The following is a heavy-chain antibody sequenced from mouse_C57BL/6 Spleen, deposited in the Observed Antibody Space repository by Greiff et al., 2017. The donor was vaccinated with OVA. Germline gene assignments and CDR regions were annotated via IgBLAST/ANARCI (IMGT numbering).Heavy chain of an antibody. CDR3: AREDDYPLTAY. V-gene: IGHV1-7*01. CDR2: INPSSGYT. J-gene: IGHJ3*01. D-gene: IGHD2-4*01. CDR1: GYTFTSYW. Sequence: QVQLQQSGAEQTKLMSTVKLSCKASGYTFTSYWMHWVKQRPGQGLEWIGYINPSSGYTKYNQKFKDKATLTADKSSSTAYMQLSSLTYEDSAVYYCAREDDYPLTAYWGQGTLVTVSA.